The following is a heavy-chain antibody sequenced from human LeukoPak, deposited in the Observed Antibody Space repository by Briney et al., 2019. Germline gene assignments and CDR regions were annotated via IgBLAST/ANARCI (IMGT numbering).Heavy chain of an antibody. D-gene: IGHD3-22*01. V-gene: IGHV1-69*04. J-gene: IGHJ1*01. Sequence: SVKVSCKASGGTFSSYAVSWVRQAPGQGLEWMGRIIPILGIANYAQKFQGRVTITADKSTSTAYMELSSLRSEDTAVYYCARFIPYDSSGYYYGAEYFQHWGQGTLVTVSS. CDR1: GGTFSSYA. CDR3: ARFIPYDSSGYYYGAEYFQH. CDR2: IIPILGIA.